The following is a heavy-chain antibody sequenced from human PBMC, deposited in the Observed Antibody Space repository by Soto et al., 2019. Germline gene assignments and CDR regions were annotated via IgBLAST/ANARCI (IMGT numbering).Heavy chain of an antibody. CDR3: AKDGVWGSYLPLAYFDY. J-gene: IGHJ4*02. CDR2: ISGSGGST. Sequence: GGSLRLSCAASGFTFSSYAMSWVRQAPGKGLEWVSAISGSGGSTYYADSVKGRFTISRDNSKNTLYLQMNSLRAEDTAVYYCAKDGVWGSYLPLAYFDYWGQGTLVTVSS. CDR1: GFTFSSYA. D-gene: IGHD3-16*02. V-gene: IGHV3-23*01.